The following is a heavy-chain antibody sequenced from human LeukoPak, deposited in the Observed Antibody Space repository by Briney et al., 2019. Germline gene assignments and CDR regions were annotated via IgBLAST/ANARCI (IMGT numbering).Heavy chain of an antibody. CDR3: ARGGHRQQQLDY. V-gene: IGHV3-53*01. Sequence: GGSLRLSCAASGFTVSTNYMGWVRQAPGKGLEWVSVIYSGGSTSYAASVKGRFTISRDNSKNTLYLQMNSLRAEDTAVYYCARGGHRQQQLDYWGQGTLVTVSS. D-gene: IGHD6-13*01. J-gene: IGHJ4*02. CDR1: GFTVSTNY. CDR2: IYSGGST.